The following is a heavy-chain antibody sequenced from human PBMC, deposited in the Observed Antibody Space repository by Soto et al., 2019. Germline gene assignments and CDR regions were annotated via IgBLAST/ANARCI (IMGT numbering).Heavy chain of an antibody. CDR3: AKDGGSWSNYYYGMDV. J-gene: IGHJ6*02. CDR1: GFTFSAYA. V-gene: IGHV3-23*01. Sequence: GGSLRLSCAASGFTFSAYAMNWVRQAPGKGLEWVSTIGDSGVDTYYADSVKGRFTISRDNSNNTLYLQMNSLRAEDTAVYYCAKDGGSWSNYYYGMDVWGQGTTVTVSS. CDR2: IGDSGVDT. D-gene: IGHD6-13*01.